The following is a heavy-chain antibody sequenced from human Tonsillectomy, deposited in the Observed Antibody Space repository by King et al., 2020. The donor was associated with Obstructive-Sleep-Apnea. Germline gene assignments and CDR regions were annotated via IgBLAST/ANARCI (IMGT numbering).Heavy chain of an antibody. Sequence: QLVQSGPEVKKPETSVKVSCKASGLTFSRSAVQWVRQARGQRLEWIGWIVLGSGNTHYAQKFQERVRLTRDMSTSTTYMELSSLRAEDTAVYFCSGPGVYYFDYWGQGTLVTVSS. CDR3: SGPGVYYFDY. CDR1: GLTFSRSA. D-gene: IGHD3-16*01. J-gene: IGHJ4*02. CDR2: IVLGSGNT. V-gene: IGHV1-58*01.